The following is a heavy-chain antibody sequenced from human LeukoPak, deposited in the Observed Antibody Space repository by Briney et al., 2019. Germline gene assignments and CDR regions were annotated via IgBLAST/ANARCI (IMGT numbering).Heavy chain of an antibody. V-gene: IGHV3-66*01. J-gene: IGHJ4*02. CDR2: IYSGGST. CDR1: GFTVSSNY. D-gene: IGHD2-8*02. Sequence: GGSLRLSCAASGFTVSSNYMSWVRQAPGKGLEWVSVIYSGGSTYYADSVKGRFTISRDNSKNTLYLQMNSLRAEDTAVYYCARGLLEGCWWGNFDYWGQGTLVTVSS. CDR3: ARGLLEGCWWGNFDY.